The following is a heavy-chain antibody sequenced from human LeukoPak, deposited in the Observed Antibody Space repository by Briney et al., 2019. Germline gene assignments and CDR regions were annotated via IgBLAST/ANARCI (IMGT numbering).Heavy chain of an antibody. J-gene: IGHJ5*02. V-gene: IGHV4-59*12. D-gene: IGHD2-15*01. CDR1: GGSISSYY. Sequence: SETLSLTCTVSGGSISSYYWSWIRQPPGKGLEWIGYIYYSGSTDYNPSLKSRVTMSVDTSKNQFSLKLSSVTAADTAVYYCARTSRGAYCSGGSCYVTWFDPWGQGTLVTVSS. CDR3: ARTSRGAYCSGGSCYVTWFDP. CDR2: IYYSGST.